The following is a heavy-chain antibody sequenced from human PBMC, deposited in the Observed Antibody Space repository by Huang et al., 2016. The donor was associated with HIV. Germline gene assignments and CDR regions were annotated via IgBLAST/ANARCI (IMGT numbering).Heavy chain of an antibody. CDR3: ARTGSYYYGSGSYHFGDY. CDR2: RSIEGSNK. CDR1: GFAFSSYA. Sequence: QVQLVESGGGVVQPGRSLRLSCAASGFAFSSYAMHWVRQAPGKGMEVRAVRSIEGSNKNDAHSVKGRFTISRDNSKGTVYLQMNSLRPEDTAVYSCARTGSYYYGSGSYHFGDYWGQGTLVTVSS. V-gene: IGHV3-30-3*01. D-gene: IGHD3-10*01. J-gene: IGHJ4*02.